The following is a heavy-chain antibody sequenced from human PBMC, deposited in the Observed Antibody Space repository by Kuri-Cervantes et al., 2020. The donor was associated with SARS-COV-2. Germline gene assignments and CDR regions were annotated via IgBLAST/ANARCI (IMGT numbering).Heavy chain of an antibody. D-gene: IGHD1-1*01. J-gene: IGHJ5*01. V-gene: IGHV4-34*01. Sequence: SETLSLTCAFYGESFSGYYWNWIRQSPGKGLDWIGSVYYTGSTDYNPSLKSRVTISIDTSKNQFSLKLRSVKAADTAVYYCARHVSGIQLRWFDSWGRGTLVTVSS. CDR1: GESFSGYY. CDR3: ARHVSGIQLRWFDS. CDR2: VYYTGST.